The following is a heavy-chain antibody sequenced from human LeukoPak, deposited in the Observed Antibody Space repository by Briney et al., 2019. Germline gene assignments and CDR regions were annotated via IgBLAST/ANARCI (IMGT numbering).Heavy chain of an antibody. CDR1: GGSFSGYY. CDR2: INHSGST. J-gene: IGHJ5*02. CDR3: ARHGYYGSGSYLLSWFDP. V-gene: IGHV4-34*01. D-gene: IGHD3-10*01. Sequence: PSETLSLTCAVYGGSFSGYYWSWIRQPPGKGLEWIGEINHSGSTNYNPSLKSRVTISVDTSKNQFSLKLSSVTAADTTVYYCARHGYYGSGSYLLSWFDPWGQGTLVTVSS.